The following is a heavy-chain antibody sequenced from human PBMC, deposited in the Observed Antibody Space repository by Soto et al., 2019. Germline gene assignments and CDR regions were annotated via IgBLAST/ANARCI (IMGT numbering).Heavy chain of an antibody. CDR1: GYSFTSYW. CDR2: IDPSDSYT. D-gene: IGHD6-6*01. V-gene: IGHV5-10-1*01. Sequence: PGESLKISCNGSGYSFTSYWISWVRQMPGKGLEWMGRIDPSDSYTNYSPSFQGHVTISADKSISTAYLQWSSLKASDTAMYYCARPSSSSRYGYYCYGMDVWGQGTTVTVSS. CDR3: ARPSSSSRYGYYCYGMDV. J-gene: IGHJ6*02.